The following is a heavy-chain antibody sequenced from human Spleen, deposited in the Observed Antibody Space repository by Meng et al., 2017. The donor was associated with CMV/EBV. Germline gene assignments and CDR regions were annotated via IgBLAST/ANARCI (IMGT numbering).Heavy chain of an antibody. Sequence: GESLKISCAASGFSFINYGMHWARQAPGKGLEWVAFIRYDGSDKDHADSVKGRFTISRDNSKNTLYLQMNSLRAEDTAVYYCAKDLERDIVVVEATRLFYYYGMDVWGLGTTVTVSS. D-gene: IGHD2-15*01. V-gene: IGHV3-30*02. CDR3: AKDLERDIVVVEATRLFYYYGMDV. CDR2: IRYDGSDK. J-gene: IGHJ6*02. CDR1: GFSFINYG.